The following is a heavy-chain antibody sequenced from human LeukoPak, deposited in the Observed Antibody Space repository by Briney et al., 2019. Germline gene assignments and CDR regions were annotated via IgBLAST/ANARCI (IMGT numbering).Heavy chain of an antibody. J-gene: IGHJ4*02. CDR3: ARGPLDGGVVVTKPYYFDY. CDR1: GYTFTSYY. V-gene: IGHV1-46*01. D-gene: IGHD3-22*01. CDR2: INPSGGST. Sequence: GASVKVSCKASGYTFTSYYMHWVRQAPGQGLEWMGIINPSGGSTSYAQKFQGRVTMTRDTSTSTVYMELSSLRSEDTAVYYCARGPLDGGVVVTKPYYFDYWGQGTLVTVSS.